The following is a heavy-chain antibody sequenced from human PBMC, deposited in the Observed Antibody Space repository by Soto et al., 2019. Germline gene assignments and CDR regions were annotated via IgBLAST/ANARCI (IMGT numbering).Heavy chain of an antibody. D-gene: IGHD1-7*01. CDR2: IYYSGST. V-gene: IGHV4-31*03. CDR1: CGSISSGGYY. J-gene: IGHJ4*02. Sequence: PSETLSLTCTFSCGSISSGGYYWSWIRQHPGKGLEWIGYIYYSGSTYYNPSLKSRVTISVDTSKNQFSLKLSSVTAADTAVYYCARDSAQLELRGFDYWGQGTLVTVSS. CDR3: ARDSAQLELRGFDY.